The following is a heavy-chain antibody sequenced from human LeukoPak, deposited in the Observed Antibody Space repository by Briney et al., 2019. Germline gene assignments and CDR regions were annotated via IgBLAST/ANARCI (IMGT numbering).Heavy chain of an antibody. Sequence: PGGSLRLSCAASGFTFSSYAMHWVRQAPGKGLEWVAVISYDGSNKYYADSVKGRFTISRDNSKNTLYLQMNSLRAEDTAVYYCAKDISKSGGSGRGDAFDIWGQGTMVTVSS. V-gene: IGHV3-30*04. CDR1: GFTFSSYA. CDR3: AKDISKSGGSGRGDAFDI. CDR2: ISYDGSNK. D-gene: IGHD3-10*01. J-gene: IGHJ3*02.